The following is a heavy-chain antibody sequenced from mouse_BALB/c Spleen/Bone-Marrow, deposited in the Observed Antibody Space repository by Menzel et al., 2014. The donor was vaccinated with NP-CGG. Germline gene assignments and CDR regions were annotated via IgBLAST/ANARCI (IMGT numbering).Heavy chain of an antibody. CDR2: IDTSDSYT. J-gene: IGHJ1*01. CDR3: ARSAGYWYFDV. Sequence: QVQLQQSGAELVMPGASVKMSCKASGYTFTDYWMHWVKQRPGQGLEWIGAIDTSDSYTSYNQKFKGKATLTVDESSSTAYMQLSSLTAEDSAVYYCARSAGYWYFDVWGAGTTGTVSS. V-gene: IGHV1-69*01. D-gene: IGHD1-2*01. CDR1: GYTFTDYW.